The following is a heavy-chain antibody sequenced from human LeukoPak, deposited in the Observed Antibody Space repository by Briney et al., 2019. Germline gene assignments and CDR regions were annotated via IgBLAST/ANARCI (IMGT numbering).Heavy chain of an antibody. CDR3: ARVSPLDARVTAIDY. D-gene: IGHD1-14*01. CDR2: INPNSGGT. J-gene: IGHJ4*02. CDR1: GYTFTGYY. Sequence: ASVKVSCKASGYTFTGYYMHWVRQAPGQGLEWMGRINPNSGGTNYAQKVQGRVTMTRDTSISTAYMELSRLRSDDTAVYYCARVSPLDARVTAIDYWGQGTLVTVSS. V-gene: IGHV1-2*06.